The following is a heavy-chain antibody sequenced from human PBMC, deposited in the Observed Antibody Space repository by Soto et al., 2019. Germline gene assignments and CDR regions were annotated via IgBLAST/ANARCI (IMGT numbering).Heavy chain of an antibody. CDR2: IYHTGSA. D-gene: IGHD2-2*01. V-gene: IGHV4-4*02. CDR3: ARGGGSCGSTACYACDS. CDR1: SGSISSDNW. Sequence: PSETLSLTCDVSSGSISSDNWWTWVRQPPGKGLEWIGEIYHTGSANYNPSLKSRVTISVDKSKNQFSLNLNSVTAADTAVYYCARGGGSCGSTACYACDSWGQGTLVTVSS. J-gene: IGHJ4*02.